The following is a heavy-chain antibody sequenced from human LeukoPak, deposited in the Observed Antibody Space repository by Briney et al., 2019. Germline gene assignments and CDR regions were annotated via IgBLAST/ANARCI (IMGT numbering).Heavy chain of an antibody. CDR2: IKQDGSEK. D-gene: IGHD1-26*01. Sequence: PGGSLRLSCAASEVTFSSYWMSWVRQAPGKGLEWVANIKQDGSEKYYVDSVKGRFTISRDNAKNSLYLQMNSLRAEATALYYCASYPPTHYYHSNWFDPSGPGPLLTASS. CDR3: ASYPPTHYYHSNWFDP. CDR1: EVTFSSYW. V-gene: IGHV3-7*01. J-gene: IGHJ5*02.